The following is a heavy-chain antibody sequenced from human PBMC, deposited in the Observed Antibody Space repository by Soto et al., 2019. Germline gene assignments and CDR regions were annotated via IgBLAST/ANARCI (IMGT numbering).Heavy chain of an antibody. CDR2: INDDGIST. D-gene: IGHD1-1*01. CDR1: GFTFSMFW. Sequence: LRLSCAASGFTFSMFWMHWVRQVPGKGPEWVSRINDDGISTNYADSVKGRFTISRDNAKNILYLQMNALRVEDTAVYYCTRGPRSTSTGTGAFWGQGTLVTVSS. J-gene: IGHJ4*02. V-gene: IGHV3-74*01. CDR3: TRGPRSTSTGTGAF.